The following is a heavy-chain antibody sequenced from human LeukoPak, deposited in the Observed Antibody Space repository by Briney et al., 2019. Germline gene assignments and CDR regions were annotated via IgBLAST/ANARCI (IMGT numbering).Heavy chain of an antibody. D-gene: IGHD4-17*01. J-gene: IGHJ4*02. V-gene: IGHV4-30-4*01. CDR3: ARGTYGDYDLATHYFDY. CDR1: GDSINSDDFY. CDR2: IYYSGST. Sequence: SETLSLTCTVSGDSINSDDFYWSWIRQPPGKGLEWIGYIYYSGSTYYNPSLKSRITISIDTSKNQSSLELNSVTAADTAVYYCARGTYGDYDLATHYFDYWGQGTLVTVSS.